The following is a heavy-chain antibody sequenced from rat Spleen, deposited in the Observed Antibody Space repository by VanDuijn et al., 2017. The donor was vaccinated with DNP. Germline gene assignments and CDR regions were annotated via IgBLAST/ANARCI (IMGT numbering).Heavy chain of an antibody. CDR1: GYTFTTYY. D-gene: IGHD1-4*01. J-gene: IGHJ1*01. CDR2: INTGSGGT. Sequence: QVQLRQSGAEPAKPGSSVKISCKASGYTFTTYYISWIKQTTGQGLEYIGYINTGSGGTNYNEKFRGKAKLTVDTSSSTAFMQLSSLTPDDSAVYYCARRRLPYWYFDFWGPGTMVTVSS. V-gene: IGHV1-43*01. CDR3: ARRRLPYWYFDF.